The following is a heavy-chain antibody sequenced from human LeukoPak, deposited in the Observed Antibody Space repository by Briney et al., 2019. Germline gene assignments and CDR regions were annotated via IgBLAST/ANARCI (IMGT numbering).Heavy chain of an antibody. V-gene: IGHV4-59*01. D-gene: IGHD3-10*01. CDR2: IYYSGST. J-gene: IGHJ4*02. CDR3: ARNERGDYYFDY. CDR1: GGSISSYY. Sequence: SETLSLTCTVSGGSISSYYWSWIRQPPGKGLEWIGYIYYSGSTNCNPSLKSRVTISVDTSKNQFSLKLGSVTAADTAVYYCARNERGDYYFDYWGQGTLVTVSS.